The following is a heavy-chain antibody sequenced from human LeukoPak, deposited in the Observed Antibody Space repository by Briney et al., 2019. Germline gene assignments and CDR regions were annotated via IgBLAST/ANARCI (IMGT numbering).Heavy chain of an antibody. CDR1: GYTFTNYY. D-gene: IGHD3-22*01. CDR3: ARDDNSGYYSGP. CDR2: INPSGGST. V-gene: IGHV1-46*01. J-gene: IGHJ5*02. Sequence: GASVKVSCKASGYTFTNYYMHWVRQAPGQGLEWMGIINPSGGSTSYAQKFQGRVTMTRDTSTTTVYMELSRLRSDDTAVYYCARDDNSGYYSGPWGQGTLVTVSS.